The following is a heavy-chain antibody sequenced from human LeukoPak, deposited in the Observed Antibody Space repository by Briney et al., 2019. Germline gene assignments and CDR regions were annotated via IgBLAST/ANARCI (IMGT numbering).Heavy chain of an antibody. V-gene: IGHV1-2*02. CDR3: ASLYGDYVASDY. Sequence: ASVKLSFKASRYSFSVYYMHWVRQAPGQGLEWMGWINPNSGGTNYAQKFLGRVTMTRDTSISTAYMELSRLRSDDTAVYYCASLYGDYVASDYWGQGTLVTVSS. CDR1: RYSFSVYY. CDR2: INPNSGGT. D-gene: IGHD4-17*01. J-gene: IGHJ4*02.